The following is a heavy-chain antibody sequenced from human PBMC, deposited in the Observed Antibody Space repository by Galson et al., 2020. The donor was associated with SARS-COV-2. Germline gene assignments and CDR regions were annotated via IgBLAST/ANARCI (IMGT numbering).Heavy chain of an antibody. CDR1: GGSIITRSHY. D-gene: IGHD1-26*01. J-gene: IGHJ4*02. Sequence: SQTLSLTCTVSGGSIITRSHYWGWIRQPPGQGLEWIGSIIYTGSSSYNPSLQSRVTISVDTSKNQFSLKLSSVTAGDTAVYYCARRGEWVAWVYWGQGTLVTVSS. CDR3: ARRGEWVAWVY. V-gene: IGHV4-39*01. CDR2: IIYTGSS.